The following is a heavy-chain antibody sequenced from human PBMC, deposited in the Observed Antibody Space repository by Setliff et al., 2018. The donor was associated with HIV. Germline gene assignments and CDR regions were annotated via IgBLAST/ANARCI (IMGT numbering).Heavy chain of an antibody. Sequence: KPLETLSLTCTVSGDSISGFYWSWIRQPPGKGLECIGYIYSSGSTNYNPSLKSRVTMSVDTSKNQFSLELRSVTAADTAVYYCARGAGLYGDYHVYWGQGTLVTVSS. CDR1: GDSISGFY. CDR3: ARGAGLYGDYHVY. J-gene: IGHJ4*02. V-gene: IGHV4-59*12. CDR2: IYSSGST. D-gene: IGHD4-17*01.